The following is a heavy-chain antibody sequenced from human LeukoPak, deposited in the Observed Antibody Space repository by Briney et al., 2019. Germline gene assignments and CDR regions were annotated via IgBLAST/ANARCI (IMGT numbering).Heavy chain of an antibody. J-gene: IGHJ4*02. V-gene: IGHV3-23*01. D-gene: IGHD3-16*01. CDR3: VRGGGTGFDS. Sequence: GGSLRLSCAASGFTFSSYAMSWVRQAPGKGLEWVSAISGSGGSTYYADSVKGRFTISRDNSKNTLYLQMNSLRVGDTAVYYCVRGGGTGFDSWGQGTLVTVAS. CDR1: GFTFSSYA. CDR2: ISGSGGST.